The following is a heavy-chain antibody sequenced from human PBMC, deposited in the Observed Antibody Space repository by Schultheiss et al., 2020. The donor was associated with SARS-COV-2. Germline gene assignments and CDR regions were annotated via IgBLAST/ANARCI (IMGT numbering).Heavy chain of an antibody. CDR3: AKDWNIVATYYYYYMDV. V-gene: IGHV3-33*06. J-gene: IGHJ6*03. Sequence: GGSLRLSCAASGFTFDDYAMHWVRQAPGKGLEWVAVIWYDGSNKYYADSVKGRFTISRDNSKNTLYLQMNSLRDEDTAVYYCAKDWNIVATYYYYYMDVWGKGTTVTVSS. CDR1: GFTFDDYA. CDR2: IWYDGSNK. D-gene: IGHD5-12*01.